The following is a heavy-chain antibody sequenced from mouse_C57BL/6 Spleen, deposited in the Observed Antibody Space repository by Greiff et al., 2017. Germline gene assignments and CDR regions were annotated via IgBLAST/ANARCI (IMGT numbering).Heavy chain of an antibody. D-gene: IGHD1-1*02. CDR2: INPNNGGT. Sequence: EVQLQQSGPELVKPGASVKISCKASGYTFTDYYMNWVKQSHGKSLEWIGDINPNNGGTSYNQKFKGKATLTVDKSSSTAYMELRSLTSEDSAVYYCATYGFDVWGTGTTVTVSS. J-gene: IGHJ1*03. V-gene: IGHV1-26*01. CDR1: GYTFTDYY. CDR3: ATYGFDV.